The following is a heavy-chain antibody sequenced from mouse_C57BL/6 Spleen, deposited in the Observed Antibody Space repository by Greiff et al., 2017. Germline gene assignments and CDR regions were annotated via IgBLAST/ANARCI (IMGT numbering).Heavy chain of an antibody. CDR3: ARGRGTHDY. CDR2: ISDGGSYT. Sequence: EVQVVESGGGLVKPGGSLKLSCAASGFTFSSYAMSWVRQTPEKRLEWVATISDGGSYTYSPDNVKGRFTISRDNAKNNLYLQMSHLKSEDTAMYYCARGRGTHDYWGQGTTLTVSS. D-gene: IGHD3-3*01. V-gene: IGHV5-4*01. CDR1: GFTFSSYA. J-gene: IGHJ2*01.